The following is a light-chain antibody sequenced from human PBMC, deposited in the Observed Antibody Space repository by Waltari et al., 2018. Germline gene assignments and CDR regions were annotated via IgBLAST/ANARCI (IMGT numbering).Light chain of an antibody. J-gene: IGLJ3*02. CDR2: INSDGSH. Sequence: QLVLTQSPSASASLGASGKLTCTLDSGHSSNIGPRLQQQPEKGPRYLMKINSDGSHTKGDEIPDRFSGSSSGAERYLIISSAQSEDEADYYCQTGGHGTWVFGGGTKLTVL. CDR1: SGHSSNI. V-gene: IGLV4-69*01. CDR3: QTGGHGTWV.